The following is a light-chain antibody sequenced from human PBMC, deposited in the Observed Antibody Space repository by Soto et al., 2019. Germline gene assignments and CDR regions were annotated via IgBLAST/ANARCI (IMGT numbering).Light chain of an antibody. CDR3: SSYAGRTLYV. J-gene: IGLJ1*01. CDR2: EVS. V-gene: IGLV2-8*01. CDR1: SSDVGGYNY. Sequence: QSALTQPPSASGSPGQSVTISCTGTSSDVGGYNYVSWYQQHPGKAPKLLIHEVSKRPSGVTDRFSGSKSGNTASLTVSGLQPEDEAYYYCSSYAGRTLYVFGTGTKLTVL.